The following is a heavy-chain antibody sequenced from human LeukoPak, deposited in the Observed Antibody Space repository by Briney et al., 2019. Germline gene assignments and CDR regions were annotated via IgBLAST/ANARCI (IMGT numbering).Heavy chain of an antibody. Sequence: ASVKVSCKVSGYTLTELSMHWVRQAPGKGLEWMGGFDPEDGETIYAQKFQGGVTMTEDTSTDTAYMELSSLRSEDTAVYYCATKVPGSYVTHYYYYYMDVWGKGTTVTVSS. CDR1: GYTLTELS. CDR3: ATKVPGSYVTHYYYYYMDV. CDR2: FDPEDGET. V-gene: IGHV1-24*01. D-gene: IGHD3-10*01. J-gene: IGHJ6*03.